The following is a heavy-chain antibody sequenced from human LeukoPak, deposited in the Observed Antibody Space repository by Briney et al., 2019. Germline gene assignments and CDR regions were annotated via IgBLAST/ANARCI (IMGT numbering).Heavy chain of an antibody. CDR2: INPSGGST. J-gene: IGHJ5*02. V-gene: IGHV1-46*01. CDR3: ARDEGHFDWVAPFDP. D-gene: IGHD3-9*01. Sequence: GASVKVSCKASGYTFTSYYLYWVRQAPGQGLEWMGVINPSGGSTTSAQKFQGRVTMTRDTSTSTVYMELRSLRSEDTAVYYCARDEGHFDWVAPFDPWGQGTLVSVSS. CDR1: GYTFTSYY.